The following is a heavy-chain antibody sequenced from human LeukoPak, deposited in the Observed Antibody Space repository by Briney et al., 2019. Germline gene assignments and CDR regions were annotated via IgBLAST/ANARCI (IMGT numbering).Heavy chain of an antibody. D-gene: IGHD1-1*01. CDR3: ARDNQLDLDAFDI. CDR1: GYTFTGYY. Sequence: ASVKVSCKASGYTFTGYYIHWVRQAPGQGLEWMGWINPNSGGTNYAQKFQGRVTMTRDTSISTAYMELSRLRSDDTAVYYCARDNQLDLDAFDIWGQGTMVTVSS. V-gene: IGHV1-2*02. J-gene: IGHJ3*02. CDR2: INPNSGGT.